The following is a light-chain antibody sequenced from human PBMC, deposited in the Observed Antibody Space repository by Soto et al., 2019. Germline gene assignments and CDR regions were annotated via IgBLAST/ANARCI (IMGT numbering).Light chain of an antibody. CDR2: DVS. J-gene: IGLJ2*01. CDR3: SSYTSSSTPVV. Sequence: QSAMTQPASVSGSPGQSIPISCTGTSSDVGGYNYVSWYQQHPGKAPKLMMYDVSDRPSGVSNRFSGSKSGNTASLTISGLQADDEADYYCSSYTSSSTPVVFGGGTTLTAL. CDR1: SSDVGGYNY. V-gene: IGLV2-14*01.